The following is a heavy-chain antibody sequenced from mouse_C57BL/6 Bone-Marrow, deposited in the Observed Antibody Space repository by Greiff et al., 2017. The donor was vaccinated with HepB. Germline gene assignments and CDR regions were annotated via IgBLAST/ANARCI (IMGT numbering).Heavy chain of an antibody. CDR3: TRGGAGSIFDY. V-gene: IGHV5-9-1*02. CDR1: GFTFSSYA. J-gene: IGHJ2*01. Sequence: EVKLVESGEGLVKPGGSLKLSCAASGFTFSSYAMSWVCQTPEKRLEWVAYISSGGDYIYYADTVKGRFTISRDNARNTLYLQMSSLKSEDTAMYYCTRGGAGSIFDYWGQGTTLTVSS. D-gene: IGHD3-3*01. CDR2: ISSGGDYI.